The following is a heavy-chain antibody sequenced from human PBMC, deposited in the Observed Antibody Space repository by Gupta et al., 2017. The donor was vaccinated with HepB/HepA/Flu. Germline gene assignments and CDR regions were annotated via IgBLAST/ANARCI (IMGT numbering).Heavy chain of an antibody. CDR2: IYWDDDK. CDR3: AHRGGMTHFDY. J-gene: IGHJ4*02. CDR1: GFSLSTSGVG. V-gene: IGHV2-5*02. Sequence: QITFKVSGPTLVKPTQTLTLTFTFSGFSLSTSGVGVGWIRQPPGKALEWLALIYWDDDKRYSPSLKSRHTITKDTSKNQVVLTMTNMDPVDTATYYCAHRGGMTHFDYWGQGTLVTVSS.